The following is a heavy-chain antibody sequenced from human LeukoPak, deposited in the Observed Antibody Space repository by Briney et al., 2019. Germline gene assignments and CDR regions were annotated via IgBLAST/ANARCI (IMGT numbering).Heavy chain of an antibody. Sequence: ASVKVSCKASGYTFTSYDINWGRQPTGQGLEWMGWMNPNSGDTGYAQKFQSRVTMTRNTSTSTAYMEMSSLRSEDTAVYYCAIARCGHYYYYGMDVWGQGTTVTVSS. J-gene: IGHJ6*02. V-gene: IGHV1-8*01. CDR2: MNPNSGDT. D-gene: IGHD2-21*01. CDR3: AIARCGHYYYYGMDV. CDR1: GYTFTSYD.